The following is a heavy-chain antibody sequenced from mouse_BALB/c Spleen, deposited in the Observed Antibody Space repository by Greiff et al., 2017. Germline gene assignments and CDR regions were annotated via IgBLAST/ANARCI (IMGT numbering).Heavy chain of an antibody. V-gene: IGHV1-7*01. J-gene: IGHJ4*01. CDR1: GYTFTSYW. CDR2: INPSTGYT. D-gene: IGHD2-4*01. Sequence: VQLVESGAELAKPGASVKMSCKASGYTFTSYWMHWVKQRPGQGLEWIGYINPSTGYTEYNQKFKDKATLTADKSSSTAYMQLSSLTSEDSAVYYCARKGIHYERGYAMDYWGQGTSVTVSS. CDR3: ARKGIHYERGYAMDY.